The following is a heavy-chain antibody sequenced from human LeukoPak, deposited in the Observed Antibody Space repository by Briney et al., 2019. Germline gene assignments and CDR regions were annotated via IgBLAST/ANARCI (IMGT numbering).Heavy chain of an antibody. CDR2: TSGSI. CDR3: ARVLAIFGLDTTDFYMDV. D-gene: IGHD3/OR15-3a*01. CDR1: GASISSHY. Sequence: SETLSLTCAVSGASISSHYWSWIRQPPGKGLGWIGYTSGSISDNPSLKSRVAVSVDPSQNQVSLSLTSVTAADTAVYYCARVLAIFGLDTTDFYMDVWGKGTTVTVSS. V-gene: IGHV4-59*11. J-gene: IGHJ6*03.